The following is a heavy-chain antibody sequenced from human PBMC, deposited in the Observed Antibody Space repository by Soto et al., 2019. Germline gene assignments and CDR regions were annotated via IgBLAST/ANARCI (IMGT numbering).Heavy chain of an antibody. J-gene: IGHJ6*02. Sequence: QVQLVQSGAEVKKPGASVKVSCKASGYTFTSYGISWVRQAPGQGLEWMGWISAYNGNTNYAQKLQGRVTMTTDTSTSTAYMEVRSLRYDDTAVYYCARVRGDIVVVPAATPYYYYGMDVWGQGTTVTVSS. D-gene: IGHD2-2*01. CDR3: ARVRGDIVVVPAATPYYYYGMDV. CDR2: ISAYNGNT. CDR1: GYTFTSYG. V-gene: IGHV1-18*01.